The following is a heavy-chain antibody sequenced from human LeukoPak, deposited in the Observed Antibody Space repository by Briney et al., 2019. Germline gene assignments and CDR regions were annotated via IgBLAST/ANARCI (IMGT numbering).Heavy chain of an antibody. CDR3: ARVNPISSGFYAY. CDR1: GFTFSSYD. Sequence: GGSLRLSCAASGFTFSSYDMNWVRQAPGKGLEWVSSINSRSSFIYYADSVKGRFTISRDNAKNSLYLQMNSLRAEDTAVYYCARVNPISSGFYAYWGQGTPVTVSS. V-gene: IGHV3-21*01. CDR2: INSRSSFI. J-gene: IGHJ4*02. D-gene: IGHD3-22*01.